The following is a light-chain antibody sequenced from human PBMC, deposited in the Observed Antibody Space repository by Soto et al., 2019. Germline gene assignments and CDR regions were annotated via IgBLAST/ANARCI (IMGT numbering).Light chain of an antibody. Sequence: EVVLTQSPGTLSLSPGERATLSCRASQSVSSSYLAWYQQKRGQAPRLLIYDASTRATDIPDRFSGSGSGTDFTLTISRLEPEDFAVYYCQQYYNSPYTFGQGTKLDIK. V-gene: IGKV3-20*01. CDR3: QQYYNSPYT. CDR2: DAS. CDR1: QSVSSSY. J-gene: IGKJ2*01.